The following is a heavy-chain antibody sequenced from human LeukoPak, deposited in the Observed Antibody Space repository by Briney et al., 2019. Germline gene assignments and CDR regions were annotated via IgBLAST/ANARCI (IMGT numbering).Heavy chain of an antibody. D-gene: IGHD1-7*01. Sequence: SETLSLTCAVYGGSFSNYYWSWIPQTPGKGMEWIGEINDSGRTNYNPSLMSRVSVSVDTSKNQFSLRLTSVTATDTAVYYCARRWNYGRNYYIDVWGKGGAVSVSS. J-gene: IGHJ6*03. V-gene: IGHV4-34*01. CDR2: INDSGRT. CDR3: ARRWNYGRNYYIDV. CDR1: GGSFSNYY.